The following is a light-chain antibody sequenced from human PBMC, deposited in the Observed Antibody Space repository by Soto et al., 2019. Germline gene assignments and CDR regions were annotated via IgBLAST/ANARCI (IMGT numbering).Light chain of an antibody. CDR2: GSS. Sequence: EVVLTQSPGTLSLSPGERATLSCRASQSVSNNYFAWYQQKPGQARRLLIFGSSDRATGIPDRFSGSWAGTDFTLTISRLEAEDFAVYYCQQYGSSPPYTFGQGTKLEIK. CDR1: QSVSNNY. CDR3: QQYGSSPPYT. V-gene: IGKV3-20*01. J-gene: IGKJ2*01.